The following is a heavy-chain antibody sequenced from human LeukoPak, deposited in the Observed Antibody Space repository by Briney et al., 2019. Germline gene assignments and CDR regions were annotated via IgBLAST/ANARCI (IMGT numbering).Heavy chain of an antibody. CDR1: GYSFTSYW. J-gene: IGHJ5*02. Sequence: GGSLKISCKGSGYSFTSYWIGWVRQMPGKGLEWMGIIYPGDSDTRYSPSFQGQVTISADKSISTAYLQWSSLKASDTAMYYCARHGGYYSSSWNWFDPWGQGTLVTVSS. D-gene: IGHD6-13*01. V-gene: IGHV5-51*01. CDR2: IYPGDSDT. CDR3: ARHGGYYSSSWNWFDP.